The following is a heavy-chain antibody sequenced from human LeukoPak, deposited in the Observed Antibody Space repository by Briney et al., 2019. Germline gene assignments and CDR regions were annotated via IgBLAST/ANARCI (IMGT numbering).Heavy chain of an antibody. CDR1: GFTFSDYY. CDR2: ISSSGSII. V-gene: IGHV3-11*04. J-gene: IGHJ3*02. CDR3: ARDFCSSTSCYEDAFDI. Sequence: PGGSLRLSCAASGFTFSDYYMSWIRQAPGKGLEWVSYISSSGSIIYYADSAKGRFTISRDNAKNSPYLQMNSLRAEDTAVYYCARDFCSSTSCYEDAFDIWGQGTMVTVSS. D-gene: IGHD2-2*01.